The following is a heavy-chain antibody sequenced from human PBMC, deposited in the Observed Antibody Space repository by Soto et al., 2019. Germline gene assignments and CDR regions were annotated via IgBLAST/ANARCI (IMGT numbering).Heavy chain of an antibody. Sequence: KQSQTLSLTCAISGDSVSSNSAAWNWIRQSPSRGLEWLGRTYYRSKWYNDYAVSVKSRITINPDTSKNQFSLQLNSVTPEDTAVYYCARDLYSSGYYYYYYMDVWGKGTTVTVSS. CDR2: TYYRSKWYN. CDR3: ARDLYSSGYYYYYYMDV. V-gene: IGHV6-1*01. J-gene: IGHJ6*03. D-gene: IGHD6-19*01. CDR1: GDSVSSNSAA.